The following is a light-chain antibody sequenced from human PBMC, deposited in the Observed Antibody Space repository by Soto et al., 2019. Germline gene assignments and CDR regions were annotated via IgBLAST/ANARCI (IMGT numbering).Light chain of an antibody. CDR2: EVS. V-gene: IGLV2-23*02. J-gene: IGLJ1*01. Sequence: QSALTQPASVSGSPGQSITFSCTGTSSDVGSSNLVSWYQQHPGKAPKLLIYEVSKRPSGVSNRVSGSKSGNTASLTISGLQAEDEADYYCCSYAGSSTHVFGTGTKLTVL. CDR3: CSYAGSSTHV. CDR1: SSDVGSSNL.